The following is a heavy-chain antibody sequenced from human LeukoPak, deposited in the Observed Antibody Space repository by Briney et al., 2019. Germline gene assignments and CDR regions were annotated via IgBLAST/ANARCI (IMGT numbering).Heavy chain of an antibody. CDR1: GFTFSTSW. J-gene: IGHJ4*02. Sequence: GGSLRLSCAASGFTFSTSWMHSVRQAPGKGLVWVSRITTDGNTRDYADSVKGRFTISRDNAKNTLYLQMNSLRAEDAAIYYCVRDMGYYDKVWGQGTLVTVSS. D-gene: IGHD3-22*01. CDR3: VRDMGYYDKV. CDR2: ITTDGNTR. V-gene: IGHV3-74*01.